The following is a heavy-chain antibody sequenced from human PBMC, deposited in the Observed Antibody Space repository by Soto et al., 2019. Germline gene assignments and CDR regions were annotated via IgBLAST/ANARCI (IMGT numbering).Heavy chain of an antibody. V-gene: IGHV3-23*01. D-gene: IGHD1-1*01. Sequence: GGSLRLSCAASGFTFSSYAMSWVRQAPGKGLEWVSAISGSGGSTYYADSVKGRFTISRDNSKNTLYLQLNTLRADDTAVYYCAKDKPGTTSFDYWGQGTLVTVSS. CDR1: GFTFSSYA. CDR2: ISGSGGST. J-gene: IGHJ4*02. CDR3: AKDKPGTTSFDY.